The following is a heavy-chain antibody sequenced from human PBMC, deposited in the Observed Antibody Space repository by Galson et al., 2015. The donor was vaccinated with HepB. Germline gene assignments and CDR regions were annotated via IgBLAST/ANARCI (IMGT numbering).Heavy chain of an antibody. CDR2: ISWNSGSI. CDR3: AKDWGSGPTVTTPHDY. Sequence: SLRLSCAASGFTFDDYAMHWVRQAPGKGLEWVSGISWNSGSIGYADSVKGRFTISRDNAKNSLYLQMNSLRAEDTALYYCAKDWGSGPTVTTPHDYWGQGTLVTVSS. D-gene: IGHD4-17*01. V-gene: IGHV3-9*01. J-gene: IGHJ4*02. CDR1: GFTFDDYA.